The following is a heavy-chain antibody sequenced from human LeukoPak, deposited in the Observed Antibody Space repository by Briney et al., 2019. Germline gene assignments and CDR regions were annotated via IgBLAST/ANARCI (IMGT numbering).Heavy chain of an antibody. D-gene: IGHD2-2*01. CDR3: ARDMSTSSCDREDGMDV. CDR1: GFAFSSYE. CDR2: ISSSGSTI. Sequence: GGSLRLSCAASGFAFSSYEMNWVRQAPGKGLEWVSYISSSGSTIYYADSVKCRFTISRDNAKNSLYLQMNSLRAEDTAVYYCARDMSTSSCDREDGMDVWGQGTTVTVSS. J-gene: IGHJ6*02. V-gene: IGHV3-48*03.